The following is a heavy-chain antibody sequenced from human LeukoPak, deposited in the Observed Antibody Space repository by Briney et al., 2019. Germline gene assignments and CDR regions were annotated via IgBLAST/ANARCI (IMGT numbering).Heavy chain of an antibody. Sequence: SETLSLTCAVSGVSISGYYWSWIRQSPDKGLEWIGYIYYSGSTNYNPSLQSRVTISVDTSKNQFSLKLSSVTAADTAAYYCARDLGGSYYDSSGYWDYWGQGTLVTVSS. CDR1: GVSISGYY. V-gene: IGHV4-59*01. D-gene: IGHD3-22*01. J-gene: IGHJ4*02. CDR2: IYYSGST. CDR3: ARDLGGSYYDSSGYWDY.